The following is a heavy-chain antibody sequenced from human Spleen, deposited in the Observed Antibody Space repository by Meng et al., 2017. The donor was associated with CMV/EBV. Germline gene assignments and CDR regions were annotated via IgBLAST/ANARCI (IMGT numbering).Heavy chain of an antibody. CDR2: ISSSATSI. D-gene: IGHD3-10*01. V-gene: IGHV3-21*01. J-gene: IGHJ3*01. Sequence: GESLKISCAASGIAFSSYNMNWVRQAPGKGLEWVSSISSSATSIDYADAVKGRFTISRETAKNSLYLQMNSLGAEDTAVYYCMVRGKLGAYDFWGQGTMVTVSS. CDR3: MVRGKLGAYDF. CDR1: GIAFSSYN.